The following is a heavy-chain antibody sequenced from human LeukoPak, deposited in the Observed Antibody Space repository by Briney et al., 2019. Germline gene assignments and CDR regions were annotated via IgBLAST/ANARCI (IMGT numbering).Heavy chain of an antibody. J-gene: IGHJ3*02. V-gene: IGHV3-9*03. CDR2: ISWNSGSI. CDR3: AKDGDDNWRGDDAFDI. Sequence: PGGSLRLSCAASGFTFDDYAMHWVRQAPGKGLEWVSGISWNSGSIGYADSVKGRFTISRDNAKNSLYLQMNSLRAEDMALYYCAKDGDDNWRGDDAFDIWGQGTMVTVSS. CDR1: GFTFDDYA. D-gene: IGHD1-1*01.